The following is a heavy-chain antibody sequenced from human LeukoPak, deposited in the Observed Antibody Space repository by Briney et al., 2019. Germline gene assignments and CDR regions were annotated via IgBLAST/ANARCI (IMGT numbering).Heavy chain of an antibody. D-gene: IGHD3-10*01. Sequence: GGSLRLSCAASGFTFSIHGMNWVRQAPGKGLEWVSYIINSGGTVYYTDSVQGRFTISRDNARNSLFLQMNTLRDEDTAVYYCARVGRGVFGMDVWGQGTTVTVSS. CDR3: ARVGRGVFGMDV. CDR1: GFTFSIHG. V-gene: IGHV3-48*02. CDR2: IINSGGTV. J-gene: IGHJ6*02.